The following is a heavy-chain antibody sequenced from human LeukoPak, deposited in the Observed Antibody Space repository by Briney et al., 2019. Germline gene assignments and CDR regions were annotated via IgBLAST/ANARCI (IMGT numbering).Heavy chain of an antibody. D-gene: IGHD3-22*01. J-gene: IGHJ4*02. V-gene: IGHV3-11*05. Sequence: GGSLRLSCAASGFTFSDFYMSWIRQAPGKGLEWVSYITSSSTYTNYADSVKGRFTISRDNAKNSLYLQMNSLRAADTAMYYCARAQYDSSGYYYFDYWGQGTLVTVSS. CDR3: ARAQYDSSGYYYFDY. CDR2: ITSSSTYT. CDR1: GFTFSDFY.